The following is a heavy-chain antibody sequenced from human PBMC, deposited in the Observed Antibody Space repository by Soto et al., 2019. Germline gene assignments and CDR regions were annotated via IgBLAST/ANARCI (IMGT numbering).Heavy chain of an antibody. V-gene: IGHV4-31*02. CDR3: ATSHYDILTGYSLFDY. D-gene: IGHD3-9*01. CDR2: IYYSGST. J-gene: IGHJ4*02. Sequence: RGDYCSWQKQNPGKGLEWIGYIYYSGSTYYNPSLKSRVTISVDTSKNQFSLKLSSVTAADTVVYYCATSHYDILTGYSLFDYWGQGTLVTVSS. CDR1: RGDY.